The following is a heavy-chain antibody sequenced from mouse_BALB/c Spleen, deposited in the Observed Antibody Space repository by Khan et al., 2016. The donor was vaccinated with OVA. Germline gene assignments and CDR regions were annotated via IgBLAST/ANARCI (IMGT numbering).Heavy chain of an antibody. CDR2: ISYSGST. Sequence: EVQLQESGPGLVKPSQSLSLTCTVTGYSITSDYAWNWIRQFPGNTLEWMGYISYSGSTNYNPSLKSRISITRDTSKNQYILQLNSVTTEDTATXYGASDCPRYNYAMDYWGQGTSVTVSS. J-gene: IGHJ4*01. D-gene: IGHD1-1*01. V-gene: IGHV3-2*02. CDR1: GYSITSDYA. CDR3: ASDCPRYNYAMDY.